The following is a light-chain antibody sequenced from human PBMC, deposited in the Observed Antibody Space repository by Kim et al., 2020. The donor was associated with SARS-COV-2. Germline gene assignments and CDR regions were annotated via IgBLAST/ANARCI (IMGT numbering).Light chain of an antibody. Sequence: DIQMTQSPSSLSASVGDRITITCRAGQDIMKYLNWYQQKPGQAPDLLVSGASKLQSGVPSRFSASGSGTDFTLTITNVQPHDFATYFCLQNYNTPYTFGQRTKLEI. J-gene: IGKJ2*01. CDR3: LQNYNTPYT. CDR1: QDIMKY. V-gene: IGKV1-39*01. CDR2: GAS.